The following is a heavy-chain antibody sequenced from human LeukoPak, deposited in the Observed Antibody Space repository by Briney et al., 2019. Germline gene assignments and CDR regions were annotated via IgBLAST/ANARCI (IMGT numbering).Heavy chain of an antibody. J-gene: IGHJ4*02. CDR3: AKCFAYYYDSSGYPYDY. CDR1: GFTFSSYA. V-gene: IGHV3-23*01. CDR2: ISGSGGST. Sequence: PGGSLRLSCAASGFTFSSYAMSWVRQAPGKGLEWVSAISGSGGSTYYADSVKGRFTISRDNSKNTLYLQMNSPRAEDTAVYYCAKCFAYYYDSSGYPYDYWGQGTLVTVSS. D-gene: IGHD3-22*01.